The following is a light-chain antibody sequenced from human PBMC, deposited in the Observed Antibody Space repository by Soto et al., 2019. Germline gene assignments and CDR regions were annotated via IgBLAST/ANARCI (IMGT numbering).Light chain of an antibody. J-gene: IGKJ1*01. CDR2: AAS. CDR3: QQSYSTPLT. CDR1: QGIRND. V-gene: IGKV1-39*01. Sequence: DIQMTQSPSSLSASVGDRVTITCRASQGIRNDLDWFQQKPGKAPKLLIYAASSLQSGVPSRFSGSGSGTDLTINISSLKPEDGETDDGQQSYSTPLTFGQGTKVDIK.